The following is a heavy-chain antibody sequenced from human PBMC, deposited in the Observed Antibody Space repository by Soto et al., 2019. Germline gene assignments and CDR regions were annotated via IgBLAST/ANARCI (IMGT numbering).Heavy chain of an antibody. V-gene: IGHV4-4*02. CDR1: GGSISSSNW. CDR2: IYHSGST. D-gene: IGHD6-13*01. J-gene: IGHJ4*02. Sequence: SETLSLTCAVSGGSISSSNWWSWVRQPPGKGLEWIGEIYHSGSTNYNPSLKSRVTISVDKSKNQFSLKLSSVTAADTAVYYCARVPPTYSSSWYADYWGQGTLVTV. CDR3: ARVPPTYSSSWYADY.